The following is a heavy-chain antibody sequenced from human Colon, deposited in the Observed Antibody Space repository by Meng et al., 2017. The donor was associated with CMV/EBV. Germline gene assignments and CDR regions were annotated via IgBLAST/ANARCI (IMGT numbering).Heavy chain of an antibody. CDR3: ARDRTAYHCSSATCPNWFDP. J-gene: IGHJ5*02. D-gene: IGHD2-2*01. Sequence: SETLSLTCSVSGGSIIASDYYWGWVRQPPGQGLDWIGTLTYSGSTYYNPSVRGRVTISRDNAKNSLYLQMSSLRAEDTAVYYCARDRTAYHCSSATCPNWFDPWGQGTLVTVSS. CDR2: LTYSGST. V-gene: IGHV4-39*02. CDR1: GGSIIASDYY.